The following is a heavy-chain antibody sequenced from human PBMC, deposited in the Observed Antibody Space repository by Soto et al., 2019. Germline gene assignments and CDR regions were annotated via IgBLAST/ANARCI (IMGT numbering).Heavy chain of an antibody. CDR2: ISYDGNTQ. V-gene: IGHV3-30-3*01. J-gene: IGHJ4*02. Sequence: GGSLRLSCAASGLTLSSYSIHWVRQAPGKGLDWVAVISYDGNTQFYGDSVKGRFIVSRDNSRNTLYLQLNNLQAEDTAVYYCAKVSRPSRISTPDFDYWGQGTLVTVSS. CDR3: AKVSRPSRISTPDFDY. CDR1: GLTLSSYS.